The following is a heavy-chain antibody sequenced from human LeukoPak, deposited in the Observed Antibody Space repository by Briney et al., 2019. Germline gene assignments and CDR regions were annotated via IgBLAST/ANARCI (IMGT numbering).Heavy chain of an antibody. CDR2: ISAYNGNT. CDR3: ARDLGPTYYDYVWGSYRLDY. Sequence: ASVKVSCKASGYTFTSYGMSWVRQAPGQGLEWMGWISAYNGNTNYAQKLQGRVTMTTDTSTSTAYMELRSLRSDDTAVYYCARDLGPTYYDYVWGSYRLDYWGQGTLVTVSS. CDR1: GYTFTSYG. D-gene: IGHD3-16*02. V-gene: IGHV1-18*01. J-gene: IGHJ4*02.